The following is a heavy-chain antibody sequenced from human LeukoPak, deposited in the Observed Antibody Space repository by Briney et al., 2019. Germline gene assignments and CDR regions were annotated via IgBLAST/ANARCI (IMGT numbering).Heavy chain of an antibody. D-gene: IGHD6-13*01. Sequence: GGSLRLSCAASGFSFSTYNMNWVRQAPGKGLEWVSYISSSSSTIYYADSVKGRFTISRDNVKNSLYLQMNSLRAGDTAVYYCASAEHRIEAAAALFDYWGQGTLVTVSS. CDR2: ISSSSSTI. CDR1: GFSFSTYN. CDR3: ASAEHRIEAAAALFDY. V-gene: IGHV3-48*01. J-gene: IGHJ4*02.